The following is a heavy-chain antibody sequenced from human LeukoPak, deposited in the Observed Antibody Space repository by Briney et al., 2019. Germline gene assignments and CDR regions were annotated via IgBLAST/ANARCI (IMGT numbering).Heavy chain of an antibody. J-gene: IGHJ2*01. D-gene: IGHD5-12*01. CDR1: GFTLSSYA. CDR3: ARHRLGYWYFDL. CDR2: ITGSGGNT. V-gene: IGHV3-23*01. Sequence: GGSLRLSCDASGFTLSSYAVSWVRQAPGKGLEWVSAITGSGGNTYYAASVKGLITISRDNSKNALYVQMNSLRAEDTAVYYWARHRLGYWYFDLWGRGTPVSVSS.